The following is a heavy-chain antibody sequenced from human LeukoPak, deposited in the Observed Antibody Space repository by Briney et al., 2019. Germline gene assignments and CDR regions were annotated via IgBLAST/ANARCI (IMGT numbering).Heavy chain of an antibody. CDR1: GGSFSDYP. V-gene: IGHV1-69*13. CDR3: VRPDRIFGVPAAFDA. D-gene: IGHD3-3*02. CDR2: IIPKYSAS. Sequence: SVKVSCKASGGSFSDYPINWVRQAPGQGLEWLGGIIPKYSASNYAQAFQGRATITADESTNTVYMEMSGLRPDDTAVYYCVRPDRIFGVPAAFDAWGQGTLVAVSS. J-gene: IGHJ3*01.